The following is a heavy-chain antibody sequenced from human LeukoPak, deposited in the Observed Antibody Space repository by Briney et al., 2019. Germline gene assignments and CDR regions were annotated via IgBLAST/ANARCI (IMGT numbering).Heavy chain of an antibody. CDR3: ARDHDYDSSGAGYMEV. Sequence: ASLKVSCKASGGTFSSSAISWVRQAPGQGLEWMGGIIPVFGTANYAQKIQGRVTITTDESTSTAYMELSSLRSENRAVYYWARDHDYDSSGAGYMEVCGKGTTVTVS. CDR1: GGTFSSSA. D-gene: IGHD3-22*01. J-gene: IGHJ6*03. CDR2: IIPVFGTA. V-gene: IGHV1-69*05.